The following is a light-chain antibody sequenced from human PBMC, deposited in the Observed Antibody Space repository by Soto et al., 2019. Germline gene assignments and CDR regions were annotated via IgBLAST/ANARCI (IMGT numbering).Light chain of an antibody. V-gene: IGKV1-5*03. Sequence: DIQMTQSPSTLSASVGDRVTITCRASRSASDWLAWYQQRPGEAPRMLISKASSLESGVPSRFNGSGSGTHFTLTITSLQPDDSATYYCQQYNSYSATFXQGTKADIK. CDR2: KAS. CDR3: QQYNSYSAT. J-gene: IGKJ1*01. CDR1: RSASDW.